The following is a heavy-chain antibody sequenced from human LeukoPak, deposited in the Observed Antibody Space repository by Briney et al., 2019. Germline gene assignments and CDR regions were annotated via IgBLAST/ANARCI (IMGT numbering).Heavy chain of an antibody. CDR1: GGSISSGDYY. Sequence: PSETLSLTCTVSGGSISSGDYYWSWIRQPPGKGLEWIGYIYYSGSTYYNPSLKSRVTISVDTSKNQFSLKLSSVTAADTAVYYCARVYYYDSSGYAPRFDPWGQGTLVTVSS. V-gene: IGHV4-30-4*01. J-gene: IGHJ5*02. CDR3: ARVYYYDSSGYAPRFDP. CDR2: IYYSGST. D-gene: IGHD3-22*01.